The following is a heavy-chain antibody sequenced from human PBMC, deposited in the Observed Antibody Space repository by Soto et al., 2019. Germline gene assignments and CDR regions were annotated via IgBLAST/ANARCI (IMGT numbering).Heavy chain of an antibody. CDR3: ARRSSSSSGWYFRDY. J-gene: IGHJ4*02. CDR2: IYYNGVT. D-gene: IGHD6-19*01. CDR1: GGSISSDS. V-gene: IGHV4-59*01. Sequence: QVQLQESGPGLVKPSETLSLTCTVSGGSISSDSWSWLRQSPGKALEWIGYIYYNGVTKYNPSLKSRVTISVDTSQNQFSLRLTSVTAADTAVYYCARRSSSSSGWYFRDYWGQGTLVTVAS.